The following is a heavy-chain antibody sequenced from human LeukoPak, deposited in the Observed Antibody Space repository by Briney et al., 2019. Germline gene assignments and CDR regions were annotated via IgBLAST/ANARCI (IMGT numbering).Heavy chain of an antibody. J-gene: IGHJ4*02. V-gene: IGHV3-43D*04. CDR3: AKARGYSYGYCFDY. CDR1: GFTFDDYA. Sequence: GGSLRLSCAASGFTFDDYAMHWVRQAPGKGLEWVSLISWDGGSTYYADSVKGRFTIFRDNSKNSLYLQMNSLRAEDTALYYCAKARGYSYGYCFDYWGQGTLVTVSS. D-gene: IGHD5-18*01. CDR2: ISWDGGST.